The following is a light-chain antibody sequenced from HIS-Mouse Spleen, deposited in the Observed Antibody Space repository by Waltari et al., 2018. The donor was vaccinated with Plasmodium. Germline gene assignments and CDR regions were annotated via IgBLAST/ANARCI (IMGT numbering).Light chain of an antibody. CDR2: AAS. Sequence: DIQMPQSPSSLSESEGDLVTITCRASQGISNYLAWYQQKPGKVPKLLIYAASTLQSGVPSRFSGSGSGTDFTLTISSLQPEDVATYYCQKYNSAPWTFGQGTKVEIK. CDR1: QGISNY. J-gene: IGKJ1*01. CDR3: QKYNSAPWT. V-gene: IGKV1-27*01.